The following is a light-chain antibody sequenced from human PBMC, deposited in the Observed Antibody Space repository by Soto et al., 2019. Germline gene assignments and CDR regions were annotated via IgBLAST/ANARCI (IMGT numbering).Light chain of an antibody. CDR2: EGS. J-gene: IGLJ2*01. CDR3: CSYAGSSTSYVV. CDR1: SSDVGSYNL. Sequence: QSALTQPASVSGSPGQSITISCTGTSSDVGSYNLVSWYQQHPGKAPKLMIYEGSKRPSGVSNRFSGSKSGNTASLTISGLQAEDAADYYCCSYAGSSTSYVVFGGGTQLTVL. V-gene: IGLV2-23*01.